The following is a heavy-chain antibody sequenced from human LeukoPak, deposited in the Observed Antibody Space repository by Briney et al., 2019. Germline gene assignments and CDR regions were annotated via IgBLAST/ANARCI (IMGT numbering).Heavy chain of an antibody. J-gene: IGHJ6*02. D-gene: IGHD3-3*01. Sequence: SETLSLTCTVSGGSISSYYWSWIRQPPGKGLEWIGYIYYSGSTNYNPSLKSRVTISEDTSKNQFSLKLSSVTAADTAVYYCASTVYYDFWSGYNADVWGQGTTVTVSS. CDR2: IYYSGST. V-gene: IGHV4-59*08. CDR3: ASTVYYDFWSGYNADV. CDR1: GGSISSYY.